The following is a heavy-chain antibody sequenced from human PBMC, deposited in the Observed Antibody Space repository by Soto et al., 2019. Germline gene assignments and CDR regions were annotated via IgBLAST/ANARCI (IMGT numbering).Heavy chain of an antibody. CDR1: GYTFSNYG. D-gene: IGHD2-21*02. Sequence: QVQLVQSGPEVKKPGASVKVSCKGSGYTFSNYGVTWVRQAPGQGLERLGWVSAYNRNTDYAQKFEDRATMTIDTSTSTAYLELRSLTSDDTAVYYCARGDGDTLDYWGQGTVVTVSS. J-gene: IGHJ4*02. CDR2: VSAYNRNT. V-gene: IGHV1-18*01. CDR3: ARGDGDTLDY.